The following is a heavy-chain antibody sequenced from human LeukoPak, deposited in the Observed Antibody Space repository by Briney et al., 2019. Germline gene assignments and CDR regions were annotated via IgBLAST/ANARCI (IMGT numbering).Heavy chain of an antibody. CDR2: IWFDGSNK. Sequence: GGSLTLSCEASGFTFSSYGMHWVRQAPGKGLEWVAVIWFDGSNKDYADSVKGRFTISRDNSKDTLYLQMDSLSAEDTAVYYCARDGSRDGSNPFFYYFDYWGQGTLVTVSS. V-gene: IGHV3-33*01. CDR1: GFTFSSYG. J-gene: IGHJ4*02. CDR3: ARDGSRDGSNPFFYYFDY. D-gene: IGHD5-24*01.